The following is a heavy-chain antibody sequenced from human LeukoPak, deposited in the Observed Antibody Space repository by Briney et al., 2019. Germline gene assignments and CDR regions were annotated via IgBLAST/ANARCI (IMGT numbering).Heavy chain of an antibody. D-gene: IGHD6-19*01. V-gene: IGHV3-21*04. Sequence: GGSLRLSCAASGFTFSSYSMSWVRQAPGKGLEWVSSISSSSSCIYYADSVKGRFTISRDNAKNSLYLQMNSLRAEDTAVYYCARAGYSSGWYIHYWGQGTLVTVSS. CDR2: ISSSSSCI. CDR1: GFTFSSYS. CDR3: ARAGYSSGWYIHY. J-gene: IGHJ4*02.